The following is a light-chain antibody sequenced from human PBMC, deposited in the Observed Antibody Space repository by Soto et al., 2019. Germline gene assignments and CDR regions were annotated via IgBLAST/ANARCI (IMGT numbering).Light chain of an antibody. V-gene: IGKV3-20*01. CDR1: QSASSNY. Sequence: EIVLTQSPGTLSLSPGERATLSCRASQSASSNYLAWYQQKPGQAPRHLIYGASTRATGIPDRFSGSGSGTDFTLSISRLEPEDFAVYYCQQYGSSPVYTFGQGTKLEIK. J-gene: IGKJ2*01. CDR2: GAS. CDR3: QQYGSSPVYT.